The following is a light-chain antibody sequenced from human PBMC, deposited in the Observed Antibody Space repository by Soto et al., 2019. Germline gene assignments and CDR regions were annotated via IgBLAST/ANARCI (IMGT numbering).Light chain of an antibody. CDR2: EGS. CDR3: CSYAGSSTPYV. V-gene: IGLV2-23*01. J-gene: IGLJ1*01. CDR1: SSDVGSYNL. Sequence: QSVLTQPASVSGSLGQSITISCTGTSSDVGSYNLVSWYQQHPGKAPKLMIYEGSKRPSGVSNRFSGSKSGNTASLTISGLQAEDEADYYCCSYAGSSTPYVFGTGTKLTVL.